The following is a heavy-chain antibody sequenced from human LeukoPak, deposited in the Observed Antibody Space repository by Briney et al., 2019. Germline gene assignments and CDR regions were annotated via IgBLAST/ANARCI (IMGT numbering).Heavy chain of an antibody. CDR2: IYYSGST. D-gene: IGHD6-25*01. V-gene: IGHV4-61*01. CDR3: AREKYSSDSYYYYYYGMDV. CDR1: GGSISSSSYY. J-gene: IGHJ6*02. Sequence: SETLSLTCTVSGGSISSSSYYWGWIRQPPGKGLEWIGYIYYSGSTNYNPSLKSRVTISVDTSKNQFSLKLSSVTAADTAVYYCAREKYSSDSYYYYYYGMDVWGQGTTVTVSS.